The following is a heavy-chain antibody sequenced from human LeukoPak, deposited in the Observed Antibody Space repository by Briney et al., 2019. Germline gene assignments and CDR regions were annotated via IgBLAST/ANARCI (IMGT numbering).Heavy chain of an antibody. V-gene: IGHV3-30*04. D-gene: IGHD3-22*01. CDR3: APTYYYESSGHQ. CDR2: VSSDGSYD. Sequence: PGGSLRLSCAASGFTFSNYAMHWVRQGPGKGLEWVAFVSSDGSYDYYVDSVKGRFTISRDNAKNSLYLQMKNLRVEDTAVYYCAPTYYYESSGHQGGQGSLVTVSA. CDR1: GFTFSNYA. J-gene: IGHJ4*02.